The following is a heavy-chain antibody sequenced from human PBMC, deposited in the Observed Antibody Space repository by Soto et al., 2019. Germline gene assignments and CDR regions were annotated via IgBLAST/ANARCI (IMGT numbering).Heavy chain of an antibody. V-gene: IGHV4-61*01. CDR3: AGVHSSSGGWFDP. J-gene: IGHJ5*02. D-gene: IGHD6-13*01. CDR2: IYYSGST. CDR1: GGSVSSGSYY. Sequence: PSETLSLTCTVSGGSVSSGSYYWSWIRQPPGKGLEWIGYIYYSGSTNYNPSLKSRVTISVDTSKNQFSLKLSSVTAADTAVYYCAGVHSSSGGWFDPWGQGTLVTVSS.